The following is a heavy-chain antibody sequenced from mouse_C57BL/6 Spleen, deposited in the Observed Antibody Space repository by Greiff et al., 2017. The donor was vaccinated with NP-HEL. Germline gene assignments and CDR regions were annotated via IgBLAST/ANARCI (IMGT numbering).Heavy chain of an antibody. V-gene: IGHV14-2*01. Sequence: VQLQQSGAELVKPGASVKLSCTASGFNFTDYYMHWVKQRPEQGLEWIGRIDPDDGETKYDPKFKGKATITADTSSNTAYLQLRSLTSEDTADYYCASVTVTGTLDYWGQGTTLTVSS. CDR2: IDPDDGET. CDR3: ASVTVTGTLDY. J-gene: IGHJ2*01. CDR1: GFNFTDYY. D-gene: IGHD4-1*01.